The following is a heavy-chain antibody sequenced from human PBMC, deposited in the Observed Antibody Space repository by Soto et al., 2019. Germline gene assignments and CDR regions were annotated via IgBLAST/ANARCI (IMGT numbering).Heavy chain of an antibody. J-gene: IGHJ6*02. CDR1: GYSFTSYW. Sequence: PGESLEISCKGSGYSFTSYWISWVRQMPGKGLEWMGRIDPSDSYTNYSPSFQGHVTISADKSISTAYLQWSSLKASDTAMYYCARHVGSSGWLGYYYYGMDVWGQGTTVTVSS. V-gene: IGHV5-10-1*01. D-gene: IGHD3-22*01. CDR2: IDPSDSYT. CDR3: ARHVGSSGWLGYYYYGMDV.